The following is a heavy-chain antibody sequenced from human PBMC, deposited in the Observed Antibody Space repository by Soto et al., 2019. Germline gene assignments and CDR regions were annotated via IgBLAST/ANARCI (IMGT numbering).Heavy chain of an antibody. V-gene: IGHV1-18*01. CDR3: ARANFEYSSSSLGY. J-gene: IGHJ4*02. D-gene: IGHD6-6*01. Sequence: GASVKVSCKASGYTFTSYGISWVRQAPGQGLEWMGWISAYNGNTNYAQKLQGRVTMTTDTSTSTAYMELRSLRSDDTAVYYCARANFEYSSSSLGYWGQGTLVTVYS. CDR1: GYTFTSYG. CDR2: ISAYNGNT.